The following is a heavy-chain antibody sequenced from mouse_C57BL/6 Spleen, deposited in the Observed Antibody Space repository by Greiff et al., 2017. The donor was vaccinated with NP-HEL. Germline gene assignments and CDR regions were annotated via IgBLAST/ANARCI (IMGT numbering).Heavy chain of an antibody. D-gene: IGHD1-3*01. Sequence: VQLQQSGPELVKPGASVKISCKASGYAFSSSWMNWVKQRPGKGLEWIGRIYPGDGDTNYNGKFKGKATLTADKSSSTAYMQLSSLTSEDSAVYFCARSSGIYRYFDVWGTGTAVTVSS. CDR3: ARSSGIYRYFDV. V-gene: IGHV1-82*01. CDR2: IYPGDGDT. J-gene: IGHJ1*03. CDR1: GYAFSSSW.